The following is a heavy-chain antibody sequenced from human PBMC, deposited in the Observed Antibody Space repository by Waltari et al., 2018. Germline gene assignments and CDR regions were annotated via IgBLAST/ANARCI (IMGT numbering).Heavy chain of an antibody. CDR2: ISSSSSYI. CDR3: ARDGYSGYDSASLYYFDY. Sequence: EVQLVESGGGLVKPGGSLRLSCAASGFTFSSYSMNWVRQAPGKGLEWFSSISSSSSYIYYADSVKGRFTISRDNAKNSLYLQMNSLRAEDTAVYYCARDGYSGYDSASLYYFDYWGQGTLVTVSS. V-gene: IGHV3-21*01. J-gene: IGHJ4*02. CDR1: GFTFSSYS. D-gene: IGHD5-12*01.